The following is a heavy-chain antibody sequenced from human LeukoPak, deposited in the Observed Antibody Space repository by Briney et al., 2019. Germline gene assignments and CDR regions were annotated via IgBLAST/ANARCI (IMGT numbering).Heavy chain of an antibody. J-gene: IGHJ5*02. D-gene: IGHD3-10*01. CDR3: TKEGLPSGSSWSAWFDP. V-gene: IGHV3-30*18. CDR1: GFTFSTYG. Sequence: GGSLRLSCVASGFTFSTYGMSWVRQAPGKGLEGVAVIANDAKTTYYADSVKGRFTISRDNSKNTLYMQMNSLRPEDTAVYYCTKEGLPSGSSWSAWFDPWGQGTLVTVSS. CDR2: IANDAKTT.